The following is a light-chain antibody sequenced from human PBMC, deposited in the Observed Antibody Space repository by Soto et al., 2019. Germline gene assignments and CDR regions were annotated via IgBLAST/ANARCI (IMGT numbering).Light chain of an antibody. V-gene: IGLV2-8*01. J-gene: IGLJ2*01. CDR1: SSDVGGYNY. CDR2: EVS. Sequence: QSALTQPPSASGSPGQSVTISCTGTSSDVGGYNYVSWYQQHPGKAPKLMIYEVSERPSGVPDRFSDSKSGNTASLTVSGLQAEDEADYYCSSYGGSNNLVFGGGTKVTVL. CDR3: SSYGGSNNLV.